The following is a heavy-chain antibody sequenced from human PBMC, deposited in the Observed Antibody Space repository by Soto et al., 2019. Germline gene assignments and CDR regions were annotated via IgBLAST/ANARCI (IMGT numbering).Heavy chain of an antibody. Sequence: SETLSLTCTVSGDSITSNSYFWAWIPQRPCKGLWWIGSNYYSETPYYNPSLKSRVTLSVDRSKNQFSLKLSSLTAADTAVYYCARATVTTNAFDIWCQGTMVTVSS. CDR1: GDSITSNSYF. V-gene: IGHV4-39*07. J-gene: IGHJ3*02. D-gene: IGHD4-17*01. CDR3: ARATVTTNAFDI. CDR2: NYYSETP.